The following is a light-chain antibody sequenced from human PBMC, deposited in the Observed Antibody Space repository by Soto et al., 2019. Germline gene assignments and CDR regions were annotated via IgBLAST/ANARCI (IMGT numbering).Light chain of an antibody. V-gene: IGKV2-28*01. CDR3: MQALQTPRYT. Sequence: DLVMTQSPLSLPVTPGEPASISCRSSQSLLHSNGYNYLDWYLQKPGQSPQLLIYLGSNRASGVPGRFSGSGSGTDFTLKISRVEAEDVGVYYCMQALQTPRYTFGQGTKLEIK. J-gene: IGKJ2*01. CDR1: QSLLHSNGYNY. CDR2: LGS.